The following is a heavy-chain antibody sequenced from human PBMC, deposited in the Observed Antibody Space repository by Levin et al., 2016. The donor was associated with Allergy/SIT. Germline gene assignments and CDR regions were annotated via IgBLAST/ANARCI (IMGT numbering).Heavy chain of an antibody. CDR1: GGTFSSYA. CDR3: ARDGKYCGGDCYPTHYYYYYMDV. D-gene: IGHD2-21*02. Sequence: SVKVSCKASGGTFSSYAISWVRQAPGQGLEWMGGIIPIFGTANYAQKFQGRVTITADESTSTAYMELSSLRSEDTAVYYCARDGKYCGGDCYPTHYYYYYMDVWGKGTTVTVSS. CDR2: IIPIFGTA. J-gene: IGHJ6*03. V-gene: IGHV1-69*13.